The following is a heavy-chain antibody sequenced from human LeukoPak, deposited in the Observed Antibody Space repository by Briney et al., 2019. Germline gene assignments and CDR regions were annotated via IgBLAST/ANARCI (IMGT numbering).Heavy chain of an antibody. Sequence: ASVTVSFTASGYTFTVCFIHYVRQAPGQGLEWMGCIDRNSDNRRYSETFKNRVTMTRDTSTNTAYMELSWLRSDDTAVYYCARSAYNYGYVYFDHWGQGTLVIVSS. CDR2: IDRNSDNR. CDR1: GYTFTVCF. J-gene: IGHJ4*02. CDR3: ARSAYNYGYVYFDH. V-gene: IGHV1-2*02. D-gene: IGHD5-18*01.